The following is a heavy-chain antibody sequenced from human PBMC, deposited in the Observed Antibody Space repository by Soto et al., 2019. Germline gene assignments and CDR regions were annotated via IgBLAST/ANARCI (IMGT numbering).Heavy chain of an antibody. Sequence: PSETLSLTCTVSGGSISSGGYYWSWIRQHPGKGLEWIGYIYYSGSTYYSPSLKSRVTISVDTSKNQFSLKLSSVTAADTAVYYCARAFWGRGSTSRDFDYWGQGTLVTVSS. D-gene: IGHD2-2*01. CDR1: GGSISSGGYY. J-gene: IGHJ4*02. CDR2: IYYSGST. V-gene: IGHV4-31*03. CDR3: ARAFWGRGSTSRDFDY.